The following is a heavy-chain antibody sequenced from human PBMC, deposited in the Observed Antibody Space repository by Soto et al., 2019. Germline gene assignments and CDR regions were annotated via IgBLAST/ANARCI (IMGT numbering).Heavy chain of an antibody. CDR1: GGSISSGIYY. CDR2: IYYSGST. CDR3: ARHHLSRKVFHI. Sequence: SETLSLTCTVSGGSISSGIYYWDWIRHPPGKGLEWIGSIYYSGSTYYNPSLKSRVTIFVDTSKNQFSLKLSSVTAADTAVYYCARHHLSRKVFHIWGQGTMVTVSS. V-gene: IGHV4-39*01. J-gene: IGHJ3*02.